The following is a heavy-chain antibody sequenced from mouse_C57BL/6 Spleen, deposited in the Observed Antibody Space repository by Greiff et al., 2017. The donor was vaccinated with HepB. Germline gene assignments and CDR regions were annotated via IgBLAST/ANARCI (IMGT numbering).Heavy chain of an antibody. V-gene: IGHV5-6*01. J-gene: IGHJ3*01. CDR2: ISSGGSYT. D-gene: IGHD2-1*01. CDR1: GFTFSSYG. CDR3: ARHEEGNGFFAY. Sequence: EVQRVESGGDLVKPGGSLKLSCAASGFTFSSYGMSWVRQTPDKRLEWVATISSGGSYTYYPDSVKGRFTISRDNAKNTLYLQMSSLKSEDTAMYYCARHEEGNGFFAYWGQGTLVTVSA.